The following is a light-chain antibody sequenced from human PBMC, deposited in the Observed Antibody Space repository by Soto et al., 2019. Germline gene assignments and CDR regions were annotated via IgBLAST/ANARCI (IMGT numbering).Light chain of an antibody. CDR1: SSDVGGYNY. Sequence: QSVLNQPASVSGSPGQSITISCTGTSSDVGGYNYVSWYQQHPGKAPKLMIYDVSNRPSGVSNRFSGYKSGNTASLTISGLQAEDEADYYCSSYTSSSPLYVFGTGTKVTVL. V-gene: IGLV2-14*01. CDR3: SSYTSSSPLYV. CDR2: DVS. J-gene: IGLJ1*01.